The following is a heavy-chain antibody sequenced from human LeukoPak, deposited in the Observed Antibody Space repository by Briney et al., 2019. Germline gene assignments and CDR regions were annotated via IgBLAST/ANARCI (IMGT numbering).Heavy chain of an antibody. V-gene: IGHV4-39*01. D-gene: IGHD3/OR15-3a*01. Sequence: PSETLSLTCTVSGGSISSSLYHWGWICQSPGKNLEWLGSIYYTGTTHYNPSLKSRVTISVDTSKNQFSLNLSSVTAADTAVYYCARQEIGLRSFDPWGQGTLVTVSS. CDR2: IYYTGTT. CDR1: GGSISSSLYH. CDR3: ARQEIGLRSFDP. J-gene: IGHJ5*02.